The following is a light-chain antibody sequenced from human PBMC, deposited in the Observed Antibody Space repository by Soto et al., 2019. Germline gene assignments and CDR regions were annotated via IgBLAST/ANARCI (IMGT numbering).Light chain of an antibody. CDR1: NSDVGGYNY. CDR3: CSYAGSYTFGA. V-gene: IGLV2-11*01. CDR2: DVS. J-gene: IGLJ3*02. Sequence: QSALTQPRSVSGSPGQSVTISCTGTNSDVGGYNYVSWYQQHPGKAPKLMIYDVSQRPSGVPDRFSGSKSGNTASLTISGLQTDDEADYYCCSYAGSYTFGAFGGGTKLTVL.